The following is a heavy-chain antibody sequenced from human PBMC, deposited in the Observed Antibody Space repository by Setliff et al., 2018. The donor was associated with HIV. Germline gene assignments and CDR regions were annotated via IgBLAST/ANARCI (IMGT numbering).Heavy chain of an antibody. J-gene: IGHJ5*02. CDR3: ARGVQAQVVLMSYVKGRFDP. D-gene: IGHD2-8*01. CDR1: GGSLSGHY. CDR2: MFSNGST. Sequence: PSETLSLTCAVYGGSLSGHYWTWIRQPPGKGLEWIGYMFSNGSTSYNPSLKSRVTISVDTFNSRLSLKMTSVTATDTAVYYCARGVQAQVVLMSYVKGRFDPWGQGTQVTVSS. V-gene: IGHV4-34*01.